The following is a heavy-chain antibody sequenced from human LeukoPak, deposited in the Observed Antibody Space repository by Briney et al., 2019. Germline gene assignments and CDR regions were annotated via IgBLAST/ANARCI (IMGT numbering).Heavy chain of an antibody. CDR3: AKNIGVKTMVRGVEY. D-gene: IGHD3-10*01. CDR1: GFTFNSYA. Sequence: PGGSLRLSCAASGFTFNSYAMTWVRQAPGKGLEWVSSIGGSAGHTYYADPVKGRFTISRDNSQKTLYLHMNSLRAEDTAVYYCAKNIGVKTMVRGVEYWGQGTLVTVSS. V-gene: IGHV3-23*01. CDR2: IGGSAGHT. J-gene: IGHJ4*02.